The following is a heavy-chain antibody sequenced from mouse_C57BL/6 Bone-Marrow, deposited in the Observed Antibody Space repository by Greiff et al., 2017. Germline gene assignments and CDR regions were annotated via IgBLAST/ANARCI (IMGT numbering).Heavy chain of an antibody. D-gene: IGHD1-1*01. V-gene: IGHV5-6*01. CDR2: ISSGGSYT. Sequence: EVKVVESGGDLVKPGGSLKLSCAASGFTFSSYGMSWVRQTPDKRLEWVATISSGGSYTYYPDSVKGRFTISRDNAKNTLYLQMSRLKSEDTAMSYCARHRREYCYGSRSWFAYWGQGTLVTVSA. J-gene: IGHJ3*01. CDR1: GFTFSSYG. CDR3: ARHRREYCYGSRSWFAY.